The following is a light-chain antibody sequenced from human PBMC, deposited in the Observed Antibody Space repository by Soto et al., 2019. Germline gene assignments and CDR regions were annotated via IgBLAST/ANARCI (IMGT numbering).Light chain of an antibody. CDR2: DAS. Sequence: EIVLTQSPATLSLSPGERATLSCRASQSVSSYLAWYQQKPGQAPRLLIYDASNRATGIPARFSGSGSGTDFTLTISSLEPEDFAVYYWQQRSNWPPDSFTFGPGTKVDIK. CDR1: QSVSSY. CDR3: QQRSNWPPDSFT. J-gene: IGKJ3*01. V-gene: IGKV3-11*01.